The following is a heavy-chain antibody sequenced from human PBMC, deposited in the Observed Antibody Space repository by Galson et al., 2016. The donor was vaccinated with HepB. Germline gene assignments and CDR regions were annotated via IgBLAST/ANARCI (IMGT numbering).Heavy chain of an antibody. CDR2: ISSSSSYI. CDR3: ARASGYNWNYLMIFNYFDY. J-gene: IGHJ4*02. D-gene: IGHD1-7*01. V-gene: IGHV3-21*01. Sequence: SLRLSCAASGFTFSSYSMHWVRQAPGKGLERVSSISSSSSYIYYADSVKGRFTISRDNAKNSLYLQMNSLRAEDTAVYYCARASGYNWNYLMIFNYFDYWGQGTLVTVSS. CDR1: GFTFSSYS.